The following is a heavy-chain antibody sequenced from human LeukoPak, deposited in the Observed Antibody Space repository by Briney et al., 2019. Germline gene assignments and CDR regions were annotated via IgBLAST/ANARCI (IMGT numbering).Heavy chain of an antibody. Sequence: GGSLRLSCSASGFTFSSYAMHWVRQAPGKGLEYVSAISSNGGSTYYADSVKGRFTISRDNSKNTLYLQMNSLRAEDTAVYYCAKDPPKVVPAAIRYFDYWGQGTLVTVSS. J-gene: IGHJ4*02. CDR3: AKDPPKVVPAAIRYFDY. CDR1: GFTFSSYA. CDR2: ISSNGGST. V-gene: IGHV3-64*04. D-gene: IGHD2-2*02.